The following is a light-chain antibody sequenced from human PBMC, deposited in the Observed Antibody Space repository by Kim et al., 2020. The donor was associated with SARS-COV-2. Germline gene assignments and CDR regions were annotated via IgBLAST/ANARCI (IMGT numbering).Light chain of an antibody. CDR1: QSISSY. Sequence: DIQMTHSPSSLSASVGDRVTITCRASQSISSYLNWYQQKPGKAPKLLIYAASSLQSGVPSRFSGSGSGTDFTLTISSLQPEDFVTYYCQQSYSTPLTFGPGTKVDIK. CDR2: AAS. J-gene: IGKJ3*01. V-gene: IGKV1-39*01. CDR3: QQSYSTPLT.